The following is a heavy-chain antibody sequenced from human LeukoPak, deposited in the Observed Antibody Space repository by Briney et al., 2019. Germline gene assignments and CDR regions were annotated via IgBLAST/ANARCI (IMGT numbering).Heavy chain of an antibody. J-gene: IGHJ6*04. CDR3: AIFAGVVQGNLLL. V-gene: IGHV3-7*01. CDR2: IKKDGTEK. Sequence: GGSLRLSCAASEFTSSAFWMSWVRRPPGKGLEWVANIKKDGTEKEYVDSVKGRFSIFRDNAKNSVFLQMNSLRVEDTAVYYCAIFAGVVQGNLLLWGKGTTVIVSS. D-gene: IGHD2-8*02. CDR1: EFTSSAFW.